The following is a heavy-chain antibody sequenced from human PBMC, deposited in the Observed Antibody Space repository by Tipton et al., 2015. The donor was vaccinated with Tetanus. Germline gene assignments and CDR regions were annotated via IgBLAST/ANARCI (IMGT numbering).Heavy chain of an antibody. J-gene: IGHJ5*02. Sequence: TLSLTCTVSGGSITDKKYYWGWIRQPPGKGLEWIASIYFEGSTYYNPSLKNRVTIAVDTAQNLFSLSLTSVIAADTAVYYCARHLYGYWFDPWGQGALVTVSS. V-gene: IGHV4-39*01. CDR3: ARHLYGYWFDP. CDR2: IYFEGST. D-gene: IGHD3-10*01. CDR1: GGSITDKKYY.